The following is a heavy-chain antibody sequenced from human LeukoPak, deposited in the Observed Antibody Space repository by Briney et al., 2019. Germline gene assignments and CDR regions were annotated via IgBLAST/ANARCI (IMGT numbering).Heavy chain of an antibody. Sequence: SETLSLTCTVSGGSISSSSYYWSWIRQPPGKGLEWIGYIYYSGSTNYNPSLKSRVTISVDTSKNQFSLKLSSVTAADTAVYYCARGRDSYYYGSGSYYPPQLDYWGQGTLVTVSS. V-gene: IGHV4-61*01. D-gene: IGHD3-10*01. CDR2: IYYSGST. CDR1: GGSISSSSYY. CDR3: ARGRDSYYYGSGSYYPPQLDY. J-gene: IGHJ4*02.